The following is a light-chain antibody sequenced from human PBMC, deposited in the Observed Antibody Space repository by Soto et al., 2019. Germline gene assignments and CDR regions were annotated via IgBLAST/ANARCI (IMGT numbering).Light chain of an antibody. V-gene: IGKV1-9*01. CDR3: QRRTTFRFT. Sequence: IQLTQYPSSLSASVGDRDTITCRASQGINKFFAWYQQRPGKAPQLLVYGASTLQSGVPSRFSGSGSGTDFTLTISSLQPEDFATYYCQRRTTFRFTFGQGTKLYIK. J-gene: IGKJ2*01. CDR1: QGINKF. CDR2: GAS.